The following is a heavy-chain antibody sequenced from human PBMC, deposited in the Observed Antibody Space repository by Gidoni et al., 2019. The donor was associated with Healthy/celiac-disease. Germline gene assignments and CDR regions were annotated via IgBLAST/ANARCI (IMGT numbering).Heavy chain of an antibody. D-gene: IGHD6-13*01. V-gene: IGHV3-9*01. J-gene: IGHJ4*02. CDR1: GFTFDDYA. CDR3: AKDGGDPWAAAAYYFDY. CDR2: ISWNSGSI. Sequence: EVQLVESGGGLVQPGRSLRLSCAASGFTFDDYAMHWVRQAPGKGLEWVSGISWNSGSIGYADSVKGRFTISRDNAKNSLYLQMNSLRAEDTALYYCAKDGGDPWAAAAYYFDYWGQGTLVTVSS.